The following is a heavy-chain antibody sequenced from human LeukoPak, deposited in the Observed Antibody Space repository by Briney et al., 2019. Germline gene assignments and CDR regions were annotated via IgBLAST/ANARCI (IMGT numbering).Heavy chain of an antibody. CDR3: ARNDPDY. Sequence: GGSLRLSCAASGFTFSNYEMNWVRQAPGKGLEWISHISNIGDIIHYADSVKGRFTISRDNAKNSLYLQMNSLRAEDTAVYYCARNDPDYWGQGTLVTVSS. CDR1: GFTFSNYE. J-gene: IGHJ4*02. CDR2: ISNIGDII. D-gene: IGHD1-1*01. V-gene: IGHV3-48*03.